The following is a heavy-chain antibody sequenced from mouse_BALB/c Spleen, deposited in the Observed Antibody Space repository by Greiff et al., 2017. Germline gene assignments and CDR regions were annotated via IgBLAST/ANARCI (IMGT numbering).Heavy chain of an antibody. CDR1: GYTFTSYY. CDR2: INPSNGGT. Sequence: QVQLQQSGAELVKPGASVKLSCKASGYTFTSYYMYWVKQRPGQGLEWIGEINPSNGGTNFNEKFKSKATLTVDKSSSTAYMQLSSLTSEDSAVYYCTRQLGHGAMDYWGQGTSVTVSS. D-gene: IGHD3-1*01. CDR3: TRQLGHGAMDY. V-gene: IGHV1S81*02. J-gene: IGHJ4*01.